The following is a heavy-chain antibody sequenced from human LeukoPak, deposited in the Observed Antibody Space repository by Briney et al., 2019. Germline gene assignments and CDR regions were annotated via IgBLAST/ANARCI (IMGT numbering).Heavy chain of an antibody. J-gene: IGHJ2*01. CDR1: GYTFTGYY. CDR2: INPNSGGT. V-gene: IGHV1-2*02. CDR3: AHDGADSSSWYPDWYFDL. Sequence: ASVTVSCKASGYTFTGYYMHWVRQAPGQGLEWMGWINPNSGGTNYAQKFQGRVTMTRDTSISTAYMELSRLRSDDTAVYYCAHDGADSSSWYPDWYFDLWGRGTLVTVSS. D-gene: IGHD6-13*01.